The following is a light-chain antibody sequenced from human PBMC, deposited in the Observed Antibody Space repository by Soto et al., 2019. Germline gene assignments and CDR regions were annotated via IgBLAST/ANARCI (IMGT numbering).Light chain of an antibody. CDR2: GAS. Sequence: EVVLTQSPATLSLSPGERATLSCRASENVRTFVDWYQQKPGQAPRLLIYGASNRATGIPARFSGSGSGTDFTLTISDREPEDFAVYYCQQRSNWLSITFGQGTRLEIK. J-gene: IGKJ5*01. CDR1: ENVRTF. CDR3: QQRSNWLSIT. V-gene: IGKV3-11*01.